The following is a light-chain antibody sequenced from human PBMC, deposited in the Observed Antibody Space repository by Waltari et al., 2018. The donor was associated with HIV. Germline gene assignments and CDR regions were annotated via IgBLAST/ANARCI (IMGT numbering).Light chain of an antibody. V-gene: IGLV2-11*01. Sequence: QSALTQPRSVSGSPGQSVTISCTGTSSDVGGYNYVSWYHHPPGKAPNLMIYEVSKRPSGVPDRFSASKSGNTSSLTISVLHADDAADYCCCSYASRYTWVFGGGTKLTVL. J-gene: IGLJ3*02. CDR2: EVS. CDR3: CSYASRYTWV. CDR1: SSDVGGYNY.